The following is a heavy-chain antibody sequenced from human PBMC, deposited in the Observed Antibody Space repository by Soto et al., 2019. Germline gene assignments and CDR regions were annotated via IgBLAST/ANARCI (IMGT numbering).Heavy chain of an antibody. J-gene: IGHJ4*02. D-gene: IGHD2-15*01. CDR1: GYTFTSYY. Sequence: QVHLVQSGAEVKKPGASVKVSCKASGYTFTSYYXXWVRQAPGQGLEWMGNIKPSGGGTTYAQKFQGRVXXXRXXXXXXXXXXXXXXXXEXXXXXYCAXEMPSTYYFDYWGQGALVIVSS. CDR3: AXEMPSTYYFDY. CDR2: IKPSGGGT. V-gene: IGHV1-46*01.